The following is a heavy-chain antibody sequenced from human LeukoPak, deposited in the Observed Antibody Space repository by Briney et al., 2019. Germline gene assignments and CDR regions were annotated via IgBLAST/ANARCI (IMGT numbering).Heavy chain of an antibody. J-gene: IGHJ4*02. CDR2: VYTSGST. CDR3: AGAAHSGSLAPFDY. Sequence: KTSETLSLTCTVSGDSIRSYYWSWIRQPAGKGLEWIGRVYTSGSTNYNPSLKSRVTMSIDTSKNQFSLKLSSVTAADTAVYYCAGAAHSGSLAPFDYWGQGTLVTVSS. D-gene: IGHD1-26*01. CDR1: GDSIRSYY. V-gene: IGHV4-4*07.